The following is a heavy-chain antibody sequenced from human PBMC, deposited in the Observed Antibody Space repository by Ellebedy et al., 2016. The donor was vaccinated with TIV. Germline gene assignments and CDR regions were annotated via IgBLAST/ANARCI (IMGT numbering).Heavy chain of an antibody. J-gene: IGHJ4*02. CDR2: IYYSGST. V-gene: IGHV4-59*01. Sequence: SETLSLTCTVSGGSISNYYWSWIRQPPGKGLEWIGYIYYSGSTNYNPSLKSRVTISVGTSKNQFSLKLSSVTAADTAVYYCARGSRGYGSQGDYWGQGTLVTVSS. CDR1: GGSISNYY. CDR3: ARGSRGYGSQGDY. D-gene: IGHD3-10*01.